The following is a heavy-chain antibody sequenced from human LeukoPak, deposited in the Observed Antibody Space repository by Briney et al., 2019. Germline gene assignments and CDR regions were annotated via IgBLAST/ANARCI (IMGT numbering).Heavy chain of an antibody. CDR2: INPNSGGT. Sequence: ASVKVSCKASGYTFTSRYVHWVRQAPGQGLEWMGWINPNSGGTNYAQKFQGRVTMTRDTSISTAYMELSRLRSDDTAVYYCAREGHCSSTNCYFSFDYWGQGTLVTVSS. V-gene: IGHV1-2*02. J-gene: IGHJ4*02. CDR3: AREGHCSSTNCYFSFDY. D-gene: IGHD2-2*01. CDR1: GYTFTSRY.